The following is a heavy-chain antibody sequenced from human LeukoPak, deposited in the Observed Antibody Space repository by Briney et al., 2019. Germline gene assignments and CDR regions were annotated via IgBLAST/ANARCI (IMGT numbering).Heavy chain of an antibody. CDR1: GESFSGYY. CDR2: INHSGST. J-gene: IGHJ4*02. Sequence: PSETLSLTCAVYGESFSGYYWSWIRQPPGKGLEWIGEINHSGSTNYNPSLKSRVTISVDTSKNQFSLKVSSVTAADTAVYYCARVMDYYDGTGYPPPAAADYWGQGTLVTVSS. D-gene: IGHD3-22*01. V-gene: IGHV4-34*01. CDR3: ARVMDYYDGTGYPPPAAADY.